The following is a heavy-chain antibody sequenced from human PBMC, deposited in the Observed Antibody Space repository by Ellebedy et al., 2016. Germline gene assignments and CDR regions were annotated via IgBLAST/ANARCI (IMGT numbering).Heavy chain of an antibody. CDR2: ISGYKNYT. CDR3: ARDRLILVAGTLPSYTYYGMDV. CDR1: GYVFSKFG. D-gene: IGHD6-19*01. J-gene: IGHJ6*02. V-gene: IGHV1-18*01. Sequence: ASVKVSCXASGYVFSKFGLSWVRQAPGQGLEWMGWISGYKNYTNFAEKFEGRVTLTTDTSTTTAYMELRRLTSDDTAVYYCARDRLILVAGTLPSYTYYGMDVWGQGTTVTVSS.